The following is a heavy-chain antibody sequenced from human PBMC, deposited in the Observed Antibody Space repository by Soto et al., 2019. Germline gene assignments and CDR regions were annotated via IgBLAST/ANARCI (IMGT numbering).Heavy chain of an antibody. CDR2: IYYSGST. J-gene: IGHJ6*02. Sequence: SETQSLTSPVSGGYIRSSSYYWGWIRQPPGKGLEWIGSIYYSGSTYYNPSLKSRVTISVDTSKNQFSLKLSSVTAADTAVYYCARLWIGDGYNGNYYYYGMDVWGQGTTVTVSS. CDR3: ARLWIGDGYNGNYYYYGMDV. CDR1: GGYIRSSSYY. V-gene: IGHV4-39*01. D-gene: IGHD5-12*01.